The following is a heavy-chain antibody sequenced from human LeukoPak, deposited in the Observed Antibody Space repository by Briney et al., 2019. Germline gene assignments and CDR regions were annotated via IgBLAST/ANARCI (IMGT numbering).Heavy chain of an antibody. D-gene: IGHD1-26*01. V-gene: IGHV3-23*01. CDR2: ISGSGGST. J-gene: IGHJ4*02. CDR1: GFTFSSYA. CDR3: AKDQKWELLPFDY. Sequence: GGSLRLSCAASGFTFSSYAMSWVRQAPGKGLEWVSAISGSGGSTYYADSVKGRFTISRDNSKTTLYLQMNSLRAEDTAVYYCAKDQKWELLPFDYWGQGTLVTVSS.